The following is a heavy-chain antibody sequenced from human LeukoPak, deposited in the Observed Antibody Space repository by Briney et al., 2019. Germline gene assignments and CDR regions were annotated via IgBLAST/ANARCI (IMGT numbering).Heavy chain of an antibody. D-gene: IGHD3-22*01. V-gene: IGHV4-59*01. CDR3: ACLTTADAFDI. J-gene: IGHJ3*02. CDR2: IYDSGST. Sequence: SSETLSLTCTVSGGSISSYYWSWIRQPPGKGLEWIGYIYDSGSTNYNPSLKSRVTISVDTSKNQFSLKLSSVTAADTAVYYCACLTTADAFDIWGQGTMVTVSS. CDR1: GGSISSYY.